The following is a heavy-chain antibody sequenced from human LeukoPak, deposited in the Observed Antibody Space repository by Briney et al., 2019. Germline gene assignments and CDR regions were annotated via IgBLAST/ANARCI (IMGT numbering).Heavy chain of an antibody. V-gene: IGHV3-53*01. D-gene: IGHD5-18*01. J-gene: IGHJ4*02. CDR2: IDSGGST. Sequence: PGGSLRLSCAASGFTVSSNYMSWVRQAPGKGLEWVSVIDSGGSTYYADSVKGRFTISRDNSKNTLYLQMNSLRAEDTAVYYCATEMRAMVSAYDYWGQGTLVTVSS. CDR3: ATEMRAMVSAYDY. CDR1: GFTVSSNY.